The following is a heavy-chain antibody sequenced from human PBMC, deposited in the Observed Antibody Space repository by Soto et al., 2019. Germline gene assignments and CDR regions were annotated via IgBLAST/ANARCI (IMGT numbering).Heavy chain of an antibody. CDR2: ISAYNGNT. CDR1: GYTFTSYG. J-gene: IGHJ6*02. V-gene: IGHV1-18*01. CDR3: ARDDSSGRIRNLYYYYYGMDV. Sequence: ASVKVSCKASGYTFTSYGISWVRQAPGQGLEWMGWISAYNGNTNYAQKLQGRVTMTTDTSTSTAYMELRSLRSDDTAVCYCARDDSSGRIRNLYYYYYGMDVWGQGTTVTV. D-gene: IGHD3-22*01.